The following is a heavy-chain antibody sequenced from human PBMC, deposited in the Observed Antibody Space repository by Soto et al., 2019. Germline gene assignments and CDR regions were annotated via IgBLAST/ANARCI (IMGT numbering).Heavy chain of an antibody. CDR1: GFTFSSYA. V-gene: IGHV3-23*01. D-gene: IGHD3-3*01. J-gene: IGHJ4*02. CDR3: ARSYYDFWSGNPYYFDY. CDR2: ISGSGGST. Sequence: EVQLLESGGGLVQPGGSLRLSCAASGFTFSSYAMSWVRQAPGKGLEWVSAISGSGGSTYYADSVKGRFTISRDNSKNTLYLQMNSLRAEDTAVYYCARSYYDFWSGNPYYFDYWGQGTLVTVSS.